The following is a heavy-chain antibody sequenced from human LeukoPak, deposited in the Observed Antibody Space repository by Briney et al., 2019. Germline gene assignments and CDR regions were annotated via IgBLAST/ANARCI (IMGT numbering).Heavy chain of an antibody. CDR3: AKPPIVVVVAATSQPFDY. Sequence: GGSLRLSCAASGFTFSSYAMSWVRQAPGKGLEWVSAISGSGGSTYYADSMKGRFTISRDNSKNTLYLQMNSLRAEDTAVYYCAKPPIVVVVAATSQPFDYWGQGTLVTVSS. CDR2: ISGSGGST. D-gene: IGHD2-15*01. V-gene: IGHV3-23*01. J-gene: IGHJ4*02. CDR1: GFTFSSYA.